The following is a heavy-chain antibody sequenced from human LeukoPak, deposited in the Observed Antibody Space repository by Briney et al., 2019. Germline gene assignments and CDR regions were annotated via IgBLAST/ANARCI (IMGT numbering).Heavy chain of an antibody. V-gene: IGHV3-7*01. J-gene: IGHJ6*03. CDR1: GFTFSNYW. Sequence: GGSLRLSCAASGFTFSNYWMTWVRQAPGKGLEWVANIKLDGSEKYYVDSVKGRFTISRDNAKNSLYLQMNSLRAEDTAVYYCARVTVTTVHYYYYMDVWGKGTTVTVSS. CDR3: ARVTVTTVHYYYYMDV. CDR2: IKLDGSEK. D-gene: IGHD4-11*01.